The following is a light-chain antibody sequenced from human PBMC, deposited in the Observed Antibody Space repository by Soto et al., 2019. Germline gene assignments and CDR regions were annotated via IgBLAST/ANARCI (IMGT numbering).Light chain of an antibody. CDR3: ISYTRTNTRV. CDR1: NSDVGGYKY. J-gene: IGLJ2*01. Sequence: QSALTQPASVSGTPGQSITISCTGSNSDVGGYKYVSWYQHHPGKAPKLMIYEVSNRPSGVSNRFSGSKSGNTASLTISGLQAEDEADYYCISYTRTNTRVFGGGTKLTVL. CDR2: EVS. V-gene: IGLV2-14*01.